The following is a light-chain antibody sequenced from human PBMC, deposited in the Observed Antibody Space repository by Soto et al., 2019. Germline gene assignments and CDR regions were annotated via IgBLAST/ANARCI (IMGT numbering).Light chain of an antibody. V-gene: IGLV4-69*01. CDR2: VNSDGSH. Sequence: QLVLTQSPSASASLGASVKLTCTLSTGHRAFAIAWHQQQPEKGPRFLMKVNSDGSHSRGDGIPDRFSGSSSGAERYLTISSLQSEDEADYYCQTWGTGIRVFGGGTNVTVL. J-gene: IGLJ3*02. CDR3: QTWGTGIRV. CDR1: TGHRAFA.